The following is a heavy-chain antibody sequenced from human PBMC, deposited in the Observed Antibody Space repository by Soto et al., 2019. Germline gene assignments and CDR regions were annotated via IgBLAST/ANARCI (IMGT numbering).Heavy chain of an antibody. V-gene: IGHV3-30*18. CDR3: AKDGYSSGWYRNYYYYGMDV. Sequence: PGGSLRLSCAASGFTFSSYGMHWVRQAPGKGLEWVAVISYDGSNKYYADSVKGRFTISRDNSKNTLYLQMNSLRAEDTAVYYCAKDGYSSGWYRNYYYYGMDVWGQGTTVTVSS. CDR1: GFTFSSYG. CDR2: ISYDGSNK. J-gene: IGHJ6*02. D-gene: IGHD6-19*01.